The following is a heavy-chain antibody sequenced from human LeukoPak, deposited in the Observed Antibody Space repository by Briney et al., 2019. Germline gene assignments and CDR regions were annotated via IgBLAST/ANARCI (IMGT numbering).Heavy chain of an antibody. Sequence: SETLSLTCAVYGGSFSGYYWSWIRQPPGKGLEWIGEINHSGSTNCNPSLKSRVTISVDTSKNQFSLKLSSVTAADTAVYYCARGTVVVVAAKSCYFDYWGQGTLVTVSS. CDR3: ARGTVVVVAAKSCYFDY. J-gene: IGHJ4*02. D-gene: IGHD2-15*01. CDR1: GGSFSGYY. CDR2: INHSGST. V-gene: IGHV4-34*01.